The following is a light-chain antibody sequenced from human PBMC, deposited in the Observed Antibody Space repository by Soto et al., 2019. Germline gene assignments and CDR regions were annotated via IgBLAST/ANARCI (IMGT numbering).Light chain of an antibody. J-gene: IGLJ1*01. CDR1: SSDVGGYDY. V-gene: IGLV2-14*03. CDR3: SSYTSSSTRV. Sequence: TISCTGTSSDVGGYDYVSWYQQHPGKAPKLMIYDVSDRPSGVSNRFSGSKSGNTASLTISGLQAEDEADYYCSSYTSSSTRVFGTGTKVTVL. CDR2: DVS.